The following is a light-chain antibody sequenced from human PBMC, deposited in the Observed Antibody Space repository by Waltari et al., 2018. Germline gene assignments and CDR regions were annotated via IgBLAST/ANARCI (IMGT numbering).Light chain of an antibody. CDR1: SSDVGGYNY. CDR3: SSYTSSSIYV. J-gene: IGLJ1*01. Sequence: QSALTQPASVSGSPGQSINISCTGTSSDVGGYNYVSWYQQPPGNAPKRMIYQVSNLPAGVATRFSGSKSGHTPSLTISGLQADDEADYYFSSYTSSSIYVFGTGIKVTVL. V-gene: IGLV2-14*01. CDR2: QVS.